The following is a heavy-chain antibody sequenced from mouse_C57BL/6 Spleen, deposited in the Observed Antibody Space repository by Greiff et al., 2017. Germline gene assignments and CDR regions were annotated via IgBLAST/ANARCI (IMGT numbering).Heavy chain of an antibody. V-gene: IGHV1-52*01. CDR3: ARLNWDLDY. CDR2: IDPSDSET. CDR1: GYTFTSYW. D-gene: IGHD4-1*01. J-gene: IGHJ2*01. Sequence: QVQLQQPGAELVRPGSSVKLSCKASGYTFTSYWMHWVKQRPIQGLEGIGNIDPSDSETHYNQKFKDKATLTVDKSSSTAYMQLSSLTSEDSAVYYCARLNWDLDYWGQGTTLTVSS.